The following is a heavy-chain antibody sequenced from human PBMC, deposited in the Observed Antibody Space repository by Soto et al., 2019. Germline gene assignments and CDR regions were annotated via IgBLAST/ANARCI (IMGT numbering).Heavy chain of an antibody. CDR1: GGSISSSSYY. D-gene: IGHD4-17*01. V-gene: IGHV4-39*01. Sequence: QLQLQESGPGLVKPSETLSLTCTVSGGSISSSSYYWGWIRQPPGKWLAWIGSIYYSGTAHYTPSLKSRLTISVDTSKNQFSLYLSAVTAADTAVYYCARRATTVTYDAFDIWGQGTMVTFSS. CDR3: ARRATTVTYDAFDI. CDR2: IYYSGTA. J-gene: IGHJ3*02.